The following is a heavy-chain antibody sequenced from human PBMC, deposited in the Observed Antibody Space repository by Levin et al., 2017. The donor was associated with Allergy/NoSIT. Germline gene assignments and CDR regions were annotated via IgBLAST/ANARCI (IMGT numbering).Heavy chain of an antibody. D-gene: IGHD3-16*01. Sequence: SQTLSLTCTVSGGSISSYYWSWIRQPPGKGLEWIGYISYSGSTNYNPSLKSRVTMSVDRSKNQFSLKLSSVTAADTAVYYCARLSPWGYYFDYWGQGTLVTVSS. J-gene: IGHJ4*02. CDR1: GGSISSYY. CDR2: ISYSGST. V-gene: IGHV4-59*08. CDR3: ARLSPWGYYFDY.